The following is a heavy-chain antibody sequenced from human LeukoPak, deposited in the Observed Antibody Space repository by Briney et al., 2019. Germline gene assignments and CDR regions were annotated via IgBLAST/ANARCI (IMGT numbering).Heavy chain of an antibody. CDR2: IKQDGGEK. CDR1: GFIFSNYW. D-gene: IGHD3-3*01. Sequence: GGSLRLSCAASGFIFSNYWMTWVRHAPGKGLEWVATIKQDGGEKYHVDSVKGRFTISRDNAKNSLSLQMSSLRAEDTAVYYCARDRNTDFWSGYYTNYFDYWGQGTLVIVSS. J-gene: IGHJ4*02. V-gene: IGHV3-7*01. CDR3: ARDRNTDFWSGYYTNYFDY.